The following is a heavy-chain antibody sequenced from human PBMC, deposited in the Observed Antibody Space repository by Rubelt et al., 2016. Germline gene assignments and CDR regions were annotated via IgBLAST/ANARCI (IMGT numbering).Heavy chain of an antibody. D-gene: IGHD6-19*01. Sequence: QLQLQESGPGLVKPSETLSLTCTVSGGSISGSSYYWGWIRQPPGKGLEWIGIIYYSGSTYYNPALKSGVLLSGNTSKSQCARMLSSVTAADTAVYYCASQKSRGWYPLDYWGQGTLVTVSS. CDR1: GGSISGSSYY. J-gene: IGHJ4*02. V-gene: IGHV4-39*01. CDR3: ASQKSRGWYPLDY. CDR2: IYYSGST.